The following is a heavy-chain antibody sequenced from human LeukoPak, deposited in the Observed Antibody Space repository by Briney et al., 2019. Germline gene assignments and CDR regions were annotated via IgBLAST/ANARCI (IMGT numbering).Heavy chain of an antibody. J-gene: IGHJ4*02. CDR3: AKDRTNSGWYGRYYFDY. Sequence: GGSLRLSCAASGFTFNNYAMSWVHQAPGKGLERVSAITGSGGSRYYADSVKGRFTISRDNSKNTLYLQINSLRAEDTAVYYCAKDRTNSGWYGRYYFDYWGQGTLVTVPS. CDR1: GFTFNNYA. CDR2: ITGSGGSR. D-gene: IGHD6-19*01. V-gene: IGHV3-23*01.